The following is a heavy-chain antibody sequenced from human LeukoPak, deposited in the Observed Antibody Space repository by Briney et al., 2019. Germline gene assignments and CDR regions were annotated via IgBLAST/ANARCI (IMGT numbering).Heavy chain of an antibody. V-gene: IGHV4-61*02. Sequence: SETLSLTCTVSGDSISSDISYWSWIRQPAGEELEWIGRVSISGGTNYNPSLRSRVTISVDTSKNQFSLILSSVTAADTAMYFCARLRNVVLFDYWGQGTLVTVSS. J-gene: IGHJ4*02. D-gene: IGHD2-15*01. CDR2: VSISGGT. CDR3: ARLRNVVLFDY. CDR1: GDSISSDISY.